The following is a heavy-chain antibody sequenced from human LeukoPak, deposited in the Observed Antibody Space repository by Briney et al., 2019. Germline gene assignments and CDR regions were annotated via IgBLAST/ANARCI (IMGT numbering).Heavy chain of an antibody. J-gene: IGHJ3*02. V-gene: IGHV1-18*01. CDR3: ARDQRITIFGPQAEHPPDAFDI. Sequence: GASVKVSFKASGYTFTIYGISWVRQAPGQGLEWMGWISAYNGNTNYAQKLQGRVTMTRDTSISTAYMELSRLRSDDTAVYYCARDQRITIFGPQAEHPPDAFDIWGQGTMVTVSS. CDR1: GYTFTIYG. D-gene: IGHD3-3*01. CDR2: ISAYNGNT.